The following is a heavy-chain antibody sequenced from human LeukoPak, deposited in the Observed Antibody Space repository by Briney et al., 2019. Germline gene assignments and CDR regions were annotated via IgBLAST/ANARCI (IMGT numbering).Heavy chain of an antibody. J-gene: IGHJ4*02. Sequence: ASVKVSCKASGYTFTSYYMHWVRQAPGQGLEWMGIINPSGVSTSYAQKFQGRVTMTRDTSTGTVYMEVNALRSDDTAVYYCARTLYIASAPGGFDYWGQGTLVTVSS. V-gene: IGHV1-46*01. CDR3: ARTLYIASAPGGFDY. CDR2: INPSGVST. CDR1: GYTFTSYY. D-gene: IGHD3-16*01.